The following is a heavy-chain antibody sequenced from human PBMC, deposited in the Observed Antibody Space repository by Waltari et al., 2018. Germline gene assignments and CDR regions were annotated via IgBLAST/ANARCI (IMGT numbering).Heavy chain of an antibody. CDR1: GYSFTSYW. V-gene: IGHV5-51*01. CDR2: IYPGDSDT. Sequence: EVQLVQSGAEVKQPGESLKFSCKRSGYSFTSYWIGWVRQMPGKGLEWMGIIYPGDSDTRYSPSFQGQVTISADKSISTAYLQWSSLKASDTAMYYCARLGTHCSSTSCFLYEDVWGQGTTVTVSS. J-gene: IGHJ6*02. CDR3: ARLGTHCSSTSCFLYEDV. D-gene: IGHD2-2*01.